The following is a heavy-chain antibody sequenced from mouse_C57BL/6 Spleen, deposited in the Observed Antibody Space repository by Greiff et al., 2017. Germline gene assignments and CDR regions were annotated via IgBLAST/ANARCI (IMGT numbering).Heavy chain of an antibody. D-gene: IGHD6-2*01. Sequence: QVQLQQSGAELVRPGASVTLSCKASGYTFTDYEMHWVKQTPVHGLEWIGAIDPETGGTAYNQKFKGKAILTADKSSSTAYMELRSLTTEDSAVYYCTRSKFSVCGRRNWGKGTTLTVCS. J-gene: IGHJ2*01. V-gene: IGHV1-15*01. CDR2: IDPETGGT. CDR3: TRSKFSVCGRRN. CDR1: GYTFTDYE.